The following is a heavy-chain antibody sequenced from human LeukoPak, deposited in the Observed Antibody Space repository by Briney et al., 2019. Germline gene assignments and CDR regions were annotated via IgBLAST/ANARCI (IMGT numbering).Heavy chain of an antibody. J-gene: IGHJ5*02. CDR3: AREAKDSSGWYVRWFDP. CDR1: GGSFSGYY. V-gene: IGHV4-34*01. CDR2: INHSGST. D-gene: IGHD6-19*01. Sequence: PSETLSLTCAVYGGSFSGYYWSWIRQPPGKGLEWIGEINHSGSTNYNPSLKSRVTISVDTSKNQFSLKLSSVTAADTAVYYRAREAKDSSGWYVRWFDPWGQGTLVTVSS.